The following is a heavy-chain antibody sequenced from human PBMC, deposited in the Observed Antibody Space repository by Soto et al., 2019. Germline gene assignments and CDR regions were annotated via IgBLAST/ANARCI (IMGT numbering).Heavy chain of an antibody. D-gene: IGHD6-13*01. CDR1: GGSINSGGYY. CDR3: ARDDSTWTSPGMDV. CDR2: IHYSGSS. V-gene: IGHV4-31*03. J-gene: IGHJ6*02. Sequence: QVQLQESGPGLVKPSQTLSLTCTVSGGSINSGGYYWSWIRQHPGKGLEWIGYIHYSGSSYYNPSLKSRVTMSVATSKNQFSLKLSSVTAADTAMYYCARDDSTWTSPGMDVWGQGTTVTVSS.